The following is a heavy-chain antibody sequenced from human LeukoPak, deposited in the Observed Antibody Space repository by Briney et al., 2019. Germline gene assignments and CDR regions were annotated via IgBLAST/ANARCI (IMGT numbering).Heavy chain of an antibody. CDR1: GVSISNNGYY. Sequence: SETLSLTCTVSGVSISNNGYYWGWIRQPPGKGLEWIGSIYYSGSTYYNPSLKSRVTISVDTSKTQFSLKLSSVTAADTAVYYCASMTTVTRSFDYWGQGTLVTVSS. D-gene: IGHD4-17*01. CDR3: ASMTTVTRSFDY. J-gene: IGHJ4*02. CDR2: IYYSGST. V-gene: IGHV4-39*01.